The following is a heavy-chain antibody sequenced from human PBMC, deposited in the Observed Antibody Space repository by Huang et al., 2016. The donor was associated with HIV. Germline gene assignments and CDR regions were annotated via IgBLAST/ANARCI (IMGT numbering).Heavy chain of an antibody. D-gene: IGHD6-13*01. CDR1: GYSFNTYW. J-gene: IGHJ3*01. CDR2: IDPGDSDT. CDR3: ARKFSSTWYRAFDL. V-gene: IGHV5-51*01. Sequence: EVQLVQSGAEVKKPGESLKISCQGSGYSFNTYWIAGVRQIPGKGPEWMGIIDPGDSDTRYSPSVQGQGTISADKSIDTAYLQWRSLKASDTAMYYCARKFSSTWYRAFDLWGQGTMVTVSS.